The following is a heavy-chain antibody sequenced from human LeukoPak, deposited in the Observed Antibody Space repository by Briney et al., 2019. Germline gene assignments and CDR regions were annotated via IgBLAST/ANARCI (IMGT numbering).Heavy chain of an antibody. CDR1: GFTFHNYA. CDR3: AKGYYDSHRGFFEY. CDR2: VSGTGTST. D-gene: IGHD3-3*01. Sequence: TGGSLRLSCKASGFTFHNYAMTWLRQAPGQGLDWVSTVSGTGTSTFYADSVKVRATISRDNSKNMLYLQMSSLRAEDTAMYYCAKGYYDSHRGFFEYWGMGTLVTVSS. J-gene: IGHJ4*02. V-gene: IGHV3-23*01.